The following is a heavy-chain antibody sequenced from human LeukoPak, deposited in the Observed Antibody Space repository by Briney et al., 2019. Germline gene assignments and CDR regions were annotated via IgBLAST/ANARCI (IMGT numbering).Heavy chain of an antibody. Sequence: SETLSLPCTVSGGSVSSFHWYWIRQPAGKGLQWIGRIHTNGDIKYNPSLKSRVSESVDRSKNQFSLRLYSVTAADTAVYYCARSRPASGSIDYWRQGTRLTVSS. D-gene: IGHD1-1*01. V-gene: IGHV4-4*07. CDR3: ARSRPASGSIDY. CDR2: IHTNGDI. J-gene: IGHJ4*02. CDR1: GGSVSSFH.